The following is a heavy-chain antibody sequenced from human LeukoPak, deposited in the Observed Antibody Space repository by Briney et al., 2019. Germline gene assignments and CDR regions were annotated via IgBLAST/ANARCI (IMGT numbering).Heavy chain of an antibody. CDR1: GFTFSNYA. V-gene: IGHV3-23*01. CDR3: AKASSGWSYYYYYMDV. J-gene: IGHJ6*02. CDR2: ISGSGGST. D-gene: IGHD6-19*01. Sequence: GGSLRLSCAASGFTFSNYATSWVRQAPGKGLEWVSAISGSGGSTYYPDSVKGRFSISRDNSKNTPYLQMNSLRAEDTAVYYCAKASSGWSYYYYYMDVWGQGTMVTVSS.